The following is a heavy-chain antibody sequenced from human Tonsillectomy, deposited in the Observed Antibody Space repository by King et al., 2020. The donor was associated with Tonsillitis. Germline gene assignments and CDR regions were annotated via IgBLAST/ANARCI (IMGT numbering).Heavy chain of an antibody. CDR3: ATGVRLRLNYFDY. D-gene: IGHD5-12*01. CDR1: GITFGTYS. Sequence: VQLVESGGGLVQPGGSLILSCAASGITFGTYSMNWVRQTPGKGLEWVSYIDMSGTTIYYADSVRGRFTISRDNATKSLCLQMNSLRVEDTAVYYCATGVRLRLNYFDYWGQGTLVSVSS. J-gene: IGHJ4*02. CDR2: IDMSGTTI. V-gene: IGHV3-48*01.